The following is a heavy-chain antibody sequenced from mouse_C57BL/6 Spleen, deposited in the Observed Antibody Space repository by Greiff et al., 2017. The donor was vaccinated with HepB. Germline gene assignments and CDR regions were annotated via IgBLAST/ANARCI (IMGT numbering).Heavy chain of an antibody. CDR2: LDPANGNT. CDR3: ASPRVSDLDY. Sequence: EVQLQQSVAELVRPGASVKLSCTASGFNIKNTNMHWVKQRPEQGPEWIGRLDPANGNTKYAPKFPSKVTISADTSSNTAYRQLSSLTSEDTASYYCASPRVSDLDYWCQVATLTVSA. J-gene: IGHJ2*01. V-gene: IGHV14-3*01. CDR1: GFNIKNTN.